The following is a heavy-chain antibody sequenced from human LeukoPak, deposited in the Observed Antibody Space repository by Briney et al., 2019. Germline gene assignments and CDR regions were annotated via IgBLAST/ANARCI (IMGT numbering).Heavy chain of an antibody. Sequence: GGSLRLSCAASRFTFSSYAMHWVRQAPGKGLEWVAVISYDGNNKYYADSVKGRFTISRDNSKNTLYLQMNSLRTEDTAVYYCARAPRTAANFDYWGQGTLATVSS. D-gene: IGHD6-13*01. V-gene: IGHV3-30-3*01. CDR1: RFTFSSYA. CDR2: ISYDGNNK. CDR3: ARAPRTAANFDY. J-gene: IGHJ4*02.